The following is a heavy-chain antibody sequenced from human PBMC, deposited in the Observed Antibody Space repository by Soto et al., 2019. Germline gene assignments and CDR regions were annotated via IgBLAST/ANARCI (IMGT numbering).Heavy chain of an antibody. CDR3: AKVWGVGYGDYSWFDP. J-gene: IGHJ5*02. V-gene: IGHV3-30*18. CDR1: GLTFSSYG. CDR2: ISYDGSNK. D-gene: IGHD4-17*01. Sequence: QVQLVESGGGVVQPGRSLRLSCAASGLTFSSYGMHWVRQAPGKGLEWVAVISYDGSNKYYADSVKGRFTISRDNSKNTLYLQMNSLRAEDTAVYYCAKVWGVGYGDYSWFDPWGQGTLVTVSS.